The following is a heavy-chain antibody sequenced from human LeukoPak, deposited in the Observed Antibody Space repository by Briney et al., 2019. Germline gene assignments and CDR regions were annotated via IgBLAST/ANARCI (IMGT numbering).Heavy chain of an antibody. V-gene: IGHV3-21*01. CDR1: GFIFSSHD. Sequence: GGSLRLSCAASGFIFSSHDMNWVRQAPGKGLEWVSSITGSSTSIEYADSVKGRFAISRDNAKNSLFLQMNSLRAEDTAVYYCARDNTMVRGVIIKPFDYWGQGTLVTVSS. J-gene: IGHJ4*02. D-gene: IGHD3-10*01. CDR2: ITGSSTSI. CDR3: ARDNTMVRGVIIKPFDY.